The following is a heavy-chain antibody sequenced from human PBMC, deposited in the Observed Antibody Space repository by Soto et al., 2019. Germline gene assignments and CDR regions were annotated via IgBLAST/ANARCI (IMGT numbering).Heavy chain of an antibody. J-gene: IGHJ5*02. Sequence: SETLSLTCAVYGGSFSGYYWSWIRQPPGKGLEWIGEINHSGSTNYNPSLKSRVTISVDTSKNQFSLKLSSVTAADTAVYYCASNSSGSPSWFDPWGQGTLVT. CDR3: ASNSSGSPSWFDP. D-gene: IGHD3-10*01. CDR1: GGSFSGYY. CDR2: INHSGST. V-gene: IGHV4-34*01.